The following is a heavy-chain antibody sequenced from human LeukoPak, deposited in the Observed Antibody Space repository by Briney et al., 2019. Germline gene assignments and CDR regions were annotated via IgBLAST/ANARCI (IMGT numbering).Heavy chain of an antibody. D-gene: IGHD5-18*01. J-gene: IGHJ3*02. CDR1: GYTFTSYD. CDR3: ARGRSWVQLWLLDAFDI. Sequence: VASVKVSCKASGYTFTSYDINWVRQATGQGLEWMGWMNPNSGNTGYAQKFQGRVTMTRNTSISTAYMELSSLRSEDTAVYYCARGRSWVQLWLLDAFDIWGQGTMVTVSS. CDR2: MNPNSGNT. V-gene: IGHV1-8*01.